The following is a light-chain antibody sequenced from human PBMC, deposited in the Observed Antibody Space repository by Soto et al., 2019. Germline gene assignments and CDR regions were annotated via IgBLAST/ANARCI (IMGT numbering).Light chain of an antibody. V-gene: IGKV3-15*01. CDR2: GAS. CDR1: QSVSNN. Sequence: EIVMTQSPATLSVSPGERATLSCRASQSVSNNLACYQQKPGQTPRLLIYGASTRATGIPVRFSGSGSGTEFTLTISSLQSEDFAVYYCQQYNNWPPVTFGQGNKLEIK. J-gene: IGKJ2*01. CDR3: QQYNNWPPVT.